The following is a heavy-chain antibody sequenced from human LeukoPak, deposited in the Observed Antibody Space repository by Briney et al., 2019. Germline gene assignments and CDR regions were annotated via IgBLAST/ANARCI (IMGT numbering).Heavy chain of an antibody. Sequence: ASVKVSCKASGYTFTSYGISWVRQAPGQGLEWMGWISAYNGNTNYAQKLRGRVTMTTDTSTNTAYMELRSLRSDDTAVYYCARDRYCSSTSCYFGPWAFDIWGQGTMVTVSS. V-gene: IGHV1-18*01. J-gene: IGHJ3*02. CDR2: ISAYNGNT. CDR1: GYTFTSYG. D-gene: IGHD2-2*01. CDR3: ARDRYCSSTSCYFGPWAFDI.